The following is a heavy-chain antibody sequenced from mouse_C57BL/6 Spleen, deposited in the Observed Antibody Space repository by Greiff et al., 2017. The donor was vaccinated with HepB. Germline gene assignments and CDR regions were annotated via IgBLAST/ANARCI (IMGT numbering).Heavy chain of an antibody. D-gene: IGHD2-1*01. CDR2: IYPGSGST. J-gene: IGHJ2*01. V-gene: IGHV1-55*01. CDR3: ARRKPQQGNPHSFDY. Sequence: QVQLQQPGAELVKPGASVKMSCKASGYTFTSYWITWVKQRPGQGLEWIGDIYPGSGSTNYNEKFKSKATLTVDTSSSTAYMQLSSLTSEDSAVYYCARRKPQQGNPHSFDYWGQGTTLTVSS. CDR1: GYTFTSYW.